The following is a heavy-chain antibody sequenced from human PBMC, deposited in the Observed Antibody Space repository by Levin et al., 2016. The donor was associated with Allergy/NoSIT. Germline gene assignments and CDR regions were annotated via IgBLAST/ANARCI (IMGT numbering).Heavy chain of an antibody. J-gene: IGHJ4*02. CDR2: IKSKVNGETI. CDR3: STGGYFFDF. D-gene: IGHD2-2*03. V-gene: IGHV3-15*01. Sequence: WIRQPPGKGLEWIALIKSKVNGETIDYAAPVRGRFTISRDDSRNTVYLQMNSLKAEDTAVYFCSTGGYFFDFWGQGTLVTVSS.